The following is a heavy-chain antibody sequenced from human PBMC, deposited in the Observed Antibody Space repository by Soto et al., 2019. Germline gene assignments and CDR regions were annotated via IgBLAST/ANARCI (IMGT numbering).Heavy chain of an antibody. CDR2: ISVRGDYR. J-gene: IGHJ3*01. Sequence: EGQLLQSGGGLVQPGESLRVSCAASGFTFSSSGMSWVRQAPGKGLEWVSSISVRGDYRYYADSVKGRFTISRDNSKNTLYLQMNSLPAEDTAVYYCASHGGFDFWGQGTMVAVSS. CDR1: GFTFSSSG. V-gene: IGHV3-23*01. D-gene: IGHD4-17*01. CDR3: ASHGGFDF.